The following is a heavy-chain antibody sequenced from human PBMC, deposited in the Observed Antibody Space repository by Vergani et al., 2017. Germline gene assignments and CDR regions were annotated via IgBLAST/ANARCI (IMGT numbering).Heavy chain of an antibody. J-gene: IGHJ4*02. D-gene: IGHD2-2*01. Sequence: QVQLVQSGAEVKKPGSSVKVSCKASGGTFSSYAISWVRQAPGQGLEWMGGIIPIFGTANYAQKCQGRVTITADKSTSTAYMELSSLRSEDTAVYYCARADIVVVPAATDQGSGWDCVRSGAFDYWGQGTLVTVSS. CDR1: GGTFSSYA. CDR3: ARADIVVVPAATDQGSGWDCVRSGAFDY. CDR2: IIPIFGTA. V-gene: IGHV1-69*13.